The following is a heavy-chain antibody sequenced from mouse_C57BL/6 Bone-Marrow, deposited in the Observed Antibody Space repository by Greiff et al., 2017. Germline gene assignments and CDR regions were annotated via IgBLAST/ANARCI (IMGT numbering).Heavy chain of an antibody. CDR3: ARDRRSNYEVYWYFDV. V-gene: IGHV3-6*01. CDR2: ISYDGSN. CDR1: GYSITSGYY. Sequence: EVQLQESGPGLVKPSQSLSLTCSVTGYSITSGYYWNWIRQFPGNKLEWMGYISYDGSNNYNPSLKNRISITRDTSKNQFFLKLNSVTTEDTATYYCARDRRSNYEVYWYFDVWGTGTTVTVSS. J-gene: IGHJ1*03. D-gene: IGHD2-5*01.